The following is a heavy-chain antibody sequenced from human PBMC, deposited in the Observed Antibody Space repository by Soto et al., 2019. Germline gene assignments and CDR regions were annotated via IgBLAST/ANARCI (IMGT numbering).Heavy chain of an antibody. V-gene: IGHV1-69*13. Sequence: ASVKVSCKASGGTFSSYAISWVRQAPGQGLEWMGGIIPLFGTANYAQKFQGRVTITADESTSTAYMELSSLRSEDTAVYYCARAVLDWNDYYYYGMDVWGQGTTVTVSS. CDR1: GGTFSSYA. CDR2: IIPLFGTA. J-gene: IGHJ6*02. D-gene: IGHD1-1*01. CDR3: ARAVLDWNDYYYYGMDV.